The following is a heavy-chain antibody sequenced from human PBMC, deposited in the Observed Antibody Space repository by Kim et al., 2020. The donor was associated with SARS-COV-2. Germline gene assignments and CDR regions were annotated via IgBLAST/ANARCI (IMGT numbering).Heavy chain of an antibody. D-gene: IGHD3-10*01. CDR1: GFTFSNAW. CDR2: IKSKTDGGTT. CDR3: TTGPPLEWFGSTFDY. Sequence: GGSLRLSCAASGFTFSNAWMSWVRQAPGKGLEWVGRIKSKTDGGTTDYAAPVKGRFTISRDDSKNTLYLQMNSLKTEDTAVYYCTTGPPLEWFGSTFDYWGQGTLVTVSS. J-gene: IGHJ4*02. V-gene: IGHV3-15*01.